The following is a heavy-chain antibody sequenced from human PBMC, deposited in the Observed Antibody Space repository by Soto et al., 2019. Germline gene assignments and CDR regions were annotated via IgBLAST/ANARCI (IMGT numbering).Heavy chain of an antibody. D-gene: IGHD3-9*01. CDR1: GGSVNSYY. Sequence: PSETLSLTCTVSGGSVNSYYWNWIRQPPGRGLEWIGYIFFSGSTDYNPSLKSRVTMSVDTSNSQVSLKVTSVTPADTAVYYCVRGRPFDRRTAYYQYYGLDVWGQGTTVTVSS. CDR3: VRGRPFDRRTAYYQYYGLDV. J-gene: IGHJ6*02. V-gene: IGHV4-59*02. CDR2: IFFSGST.